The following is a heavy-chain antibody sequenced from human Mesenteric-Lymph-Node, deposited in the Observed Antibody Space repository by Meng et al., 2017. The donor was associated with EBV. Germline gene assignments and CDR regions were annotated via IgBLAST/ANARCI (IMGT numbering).Heavy chain of an antibody. Sequence: QVPVQQGGSGMLQPSETLSLTCAVYCESFSGYYWSWVRQPPGKGLEWIGEINHSGTTNYNPSLESRVTISVDTSKNQLSLKLTSLTAADTAVYYCARLGNGHWGQGALVTVSS. J-gene: IGHJ4*02. CDR2: INHSGTT. V-gene: IGHV4-34*01. CDR1: CESFSGYY. CDR3: ARLGNGH.